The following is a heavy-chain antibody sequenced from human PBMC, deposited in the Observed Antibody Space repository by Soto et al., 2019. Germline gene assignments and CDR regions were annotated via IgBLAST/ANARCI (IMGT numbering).Heavy chain of an antibody. CDR1: GYTFTSYG. J-gene: IGHJ4*02. Sequence: ASVKVSCKASGYTFTSYGISWVRQAPGQGLEWMGWISAYNGNTNYAQKLQGRVTMTTDISTGTAYMELSSLRSDDTAVYYCARDSGYGDDYYVDYWGQGTLVTVSS. D-gene: IGHD4-17*01. V-gene: IGHV1-18*01. CDR3: ARDSGYGDDYYVDY. CDR2: ISAYNGNT.